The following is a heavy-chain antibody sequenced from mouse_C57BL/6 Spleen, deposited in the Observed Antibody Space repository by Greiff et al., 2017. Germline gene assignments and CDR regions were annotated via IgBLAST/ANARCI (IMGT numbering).Heavy chain of an antibody. D-gene: IGHD2-3*01. CDR2: IDPSDSYT. Sequence: VQLQQPGAELVKPGASVKLSCKASGYTFTSYWMQWVKQRPGQGLEWIGEIDPSDSYTNYNQKFKGKATLTVDTSSSTAYMQLSSLTSADSAVYYCASYGYYGYWGQGTTLTVSS. CDR1: GYTFTSYW. J-gene: IGHJ2*01. V-gene: IGHV1-50*01. CDR3: ASYGYYGY.